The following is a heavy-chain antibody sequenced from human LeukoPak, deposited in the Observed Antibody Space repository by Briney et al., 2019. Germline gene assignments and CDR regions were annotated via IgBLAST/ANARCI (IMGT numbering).Heavy chain of an antibody. D-gene: IGHD4-11*01. CDR2: MSYGATP. CDR3: ARQAIQYLSDPFDI. Sequence: PSETLSLTCTVSGGSFSTISYYWGWIRQPPGKGLEWIGSMSYGATPFYNPSLRSRVTISVDTSRNHFSLKLISVTAADTAVYHCARQAIQYLSDPFDIWGQGTMVTVSS. J-gene: IGHJ3*02. CDR1: GGSFSTISYY. V-gene: IGHV4-39*01.